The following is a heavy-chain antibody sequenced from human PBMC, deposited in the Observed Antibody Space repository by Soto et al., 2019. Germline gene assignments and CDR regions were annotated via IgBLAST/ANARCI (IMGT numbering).Heavy chain of an antibody. CDR3: ARVFTIDFWSGYYPRDYYYGMDG. J-gene: IGHJ6*02. CDR1: GFTFSSYW. CDR2: INSDGSST. Sequence: GGSLRLSCAASGFTFSSYWMHWFRQAPGKGLVWVSRINSDGSSTSYADSVKGRFTISRDNAKNTLYLQMNSLRAEDTAVYYSARVFTIDFWSGYYPRDYYYGMDGWGHGTTVTVSS. V-gene: IGHV3-74*01. D-gene: IGHD3-3*01.